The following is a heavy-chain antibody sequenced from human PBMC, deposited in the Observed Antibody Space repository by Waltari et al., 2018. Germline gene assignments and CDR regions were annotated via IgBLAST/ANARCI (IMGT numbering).Heavy chain of an antibody. D-gene: IGHD3-22*01. J-gene: IGHJ4*02. CDR3: AKDPFQGSGYYCCDY. CDR2: ISGSGGST. V-gene: IGHV3-23*01. CDR1: GFTFSCYA. Sequence: EVQLLESGGGLVQPGGSLRLSCAASGFTFSCYAMSWVRQAPGKGLEWVSAISGSGGSTYYADSVKGRFTIARDNSKNTLYLQMNSLRAEDTAVYYCAKDPFQGSGYYCCDYWGQGTLVTVSS.